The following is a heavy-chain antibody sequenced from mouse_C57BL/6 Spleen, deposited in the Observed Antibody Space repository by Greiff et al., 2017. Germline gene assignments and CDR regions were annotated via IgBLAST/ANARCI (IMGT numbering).Heavy chain of an antibody. J-gene: IGHJ2*01. V-gene: IGHV5-16*01. Sequence: EVNVVESEGGLVQPGSSMKLSCTASGFTFSDYYMAWVRQVPEKGLEWVANINYDGSSTYYLDSLKSRFIISRDNAKNILYLQMSSLKSEDTATYYCARDSGPYFDYWGQGTTLTVSS. CDR1: GFTFSDYY. CDR2: INYDGSST. CDR3: ARDSGPYFDY.